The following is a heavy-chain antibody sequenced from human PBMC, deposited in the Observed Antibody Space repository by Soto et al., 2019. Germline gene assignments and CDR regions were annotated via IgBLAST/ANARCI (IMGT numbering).Heavy chain of an antibody. CDR1: GFSLSTSGMC. CDR3: ARREGLYGDYDHRYYYGMDV. Sequence: SGPTLVNPTQTLTLTCTFSGFSLSTSGMCVSWIRQPPGKALEWLSLIDWDDDKYYSTSLKTRLTISKDTSKNQVVLTMTNMDPVDTATYYCARREGLYGDYDHRYYYGMDVWGQGTTVTSP. V-gene: IGHV2-70*01. J-gene: IGHJ6*02. D-gene: IGHD4-17*01. CDR2: IDWDDDK.